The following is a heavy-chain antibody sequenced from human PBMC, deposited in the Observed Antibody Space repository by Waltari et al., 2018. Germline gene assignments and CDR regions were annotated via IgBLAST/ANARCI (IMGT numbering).Heavy chain of an antibody. CDR1: GFSLRHCG. J-gene: IGHJ4*02. CDR3: AKDAFGNTYMDH. V-gene: IGHV3-30*18. CDR2: LWFEGGDE. Sequence: QLQLVESGGGVVQPGKSRRLSCAASGFSLRHCGMHWVRQAPGRGLEWVALLWFEGGDEYYADSVRGRFTISRDNSKNLLYLHMDSLRVDDTAVYYCAKDAFGNTYMDHWGQGTLVTVSS. D-gene: IGHD3-16*01.